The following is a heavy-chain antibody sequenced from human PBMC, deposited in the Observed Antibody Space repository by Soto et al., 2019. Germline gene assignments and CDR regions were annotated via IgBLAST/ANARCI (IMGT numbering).Heavy chain of an antibody. Sequence: QVQLVESGGGVVQPGRSLRLSCAASGFTFSSYGMHWVRQAPGKGLEWVAVIWCDRSNKYYAESVKGRFTCSKKNSKNTLYLQMNSLRAEDTAVYYCARDSHVGSGWQLTADYWGQGTLVTVSS. CDR2: IWCDRSNK. CDR1: GFTFSSYG. D-gene: IGHD6-19*01. V-gene: IGHV3-33*08. J-gene: IGHJ4*02. CDR3: ARDSHVGSGWQLTADY.